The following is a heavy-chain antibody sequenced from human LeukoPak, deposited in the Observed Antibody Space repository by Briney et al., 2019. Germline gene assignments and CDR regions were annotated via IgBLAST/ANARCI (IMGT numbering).Heavy chain of an antibody. V-gene: IGHV4-34*01. CDR2: INHSGST. CDR1: GGSFSGYY. CDR3: ASWGIAAAANWFDP. D-gene: IGHD6-13*01. Sequence: SETLSLTCAVYGGSFSGYYWSWIRQPPGKGLDWIGEINHSGSTNYNPSLKSRVTISVDTSKNQFSLKLSSVTAADTAVYYCASWGIAAAANWFDPWGQGTLVTVSS. J-gene: IGHJ5*02.